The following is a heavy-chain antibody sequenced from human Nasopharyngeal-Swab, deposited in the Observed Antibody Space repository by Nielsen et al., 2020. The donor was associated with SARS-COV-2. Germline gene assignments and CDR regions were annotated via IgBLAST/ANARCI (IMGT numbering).Heavy chain of an antibody. J-gene: IGHJ5*02. D-gene: IGHD3-10*01. CDR3: TTELLLWFGEGGSWFDP. CDR2: IKSKTDGGTT. V-gene: IGHV3-15*01. Sequence: WIRQPPGKGLEWVGRIKSKTDGGTTDYAAPVKGRFTISRDDSKNTLYLQMNSLKTEGTAVYYCTTELLLWFGEGGSWFDPWGQGTLVTVSS.